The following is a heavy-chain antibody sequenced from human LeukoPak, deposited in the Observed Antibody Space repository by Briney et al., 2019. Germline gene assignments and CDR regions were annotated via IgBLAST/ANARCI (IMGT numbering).Heavy chain of an antibody. CDR2: ISGSSGII. D-gene: IGHD1-1*01. Sequence: GGSLRLSCAASGFTFNTYTMNWVRQAPGKGLEWVSYISGSSGIIDYADSVRGRFTISRDNAKNSLYLQMNSLRTDDTAVYYCARRDNYDYWGQGTLVTVSS. V-gene: IGHV3-48*01. J-gene: IGHJ4*02. CDR3: ARRDNYDY. CDR1: GFTFNTYT.